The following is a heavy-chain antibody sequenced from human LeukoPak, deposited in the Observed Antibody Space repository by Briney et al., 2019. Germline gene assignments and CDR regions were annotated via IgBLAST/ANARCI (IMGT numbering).Heavy chain of an antibody. D-gene: IGHD2-15*01. CDR2: FDPEDGET. CDR3: ATAPLKYCSGGGCADYFDY. V-gene: IGHV1-24*01. J-gene: IGHJ4*02. CDR1: GYTLTELS. Sequence: ASVKVSCKVSGYTLTELSMHWVRQAPGKGLEWMGGFDPEDGETIYAQKFQGRVTVTEDTSTDTAYMELSSLRSEDTAVYYCATAPLKYCSGGGCADYFDYWGQGTLVTVSS.